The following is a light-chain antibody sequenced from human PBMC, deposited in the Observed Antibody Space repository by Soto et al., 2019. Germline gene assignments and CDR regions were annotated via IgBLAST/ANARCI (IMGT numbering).Light chain of an antibody. CDR1: NSNIGANA. V-gene: IGLV1-44*01. Sequence: QAVVTQPPSASGTPGQRVTVSCSGSNSNIGANAVNWYQHVPQTAPKLLIYNNYQRPSGVPDRFSGSKSGTSASLAISGLQSEDEADYYCGTWDDSLNGPVFGGGTKLTVL. CDR3: GTWDDSLNGPV. J-gene: IGLJ2*01. CDR2: NNY.